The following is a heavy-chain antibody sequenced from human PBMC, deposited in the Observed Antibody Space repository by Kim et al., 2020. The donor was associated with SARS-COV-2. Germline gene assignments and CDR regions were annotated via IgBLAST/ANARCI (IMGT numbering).Heavy chain of an antibody. D-gene: IGHD3-16*02. CDR3: ARGAITPGYDYVWGSYRPDLDY. J-gene: IGHJ4*02. Sequence: ASVKVSCKASGYTFPSYGITWVRQAPGQGLEWMGWISAYNGNTNYAQKLQGRVTMTTDTSTSTAYMELRSLRFDDMAVYYCARGAITPGYDYVWGSYRPDLDYWGQGTLVTVSS. CDR2: ISAYNGNT. CDR1: GYTFPSYG. V-gene: IGHV1-18*03.